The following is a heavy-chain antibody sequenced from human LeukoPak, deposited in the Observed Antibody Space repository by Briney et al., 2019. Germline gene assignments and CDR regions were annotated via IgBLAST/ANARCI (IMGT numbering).Heavy chain of an antibody. J-gene: IGHJ4*02. CDR2: IHPSGST. Sequence: PSETLSLTCAVSGGSISGGGYSWRWVRQPAGKGLEWIGRIHPSGSTNYNPSLKSRFTLSVDTSKNQFSLKLSSVTAADTAVYYCARGPPPDFDYWGRGTLVTVSS. CDR1: GGSISGGGYS. CDR3: ARGPPPDFDY. V-gene: IGHV4-61*02.